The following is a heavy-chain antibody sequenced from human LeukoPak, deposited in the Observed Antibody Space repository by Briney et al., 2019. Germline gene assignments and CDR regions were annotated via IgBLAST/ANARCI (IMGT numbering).Heavy chain of an antibody. CDR1: GFTFSNYA. J-gene: IGHJ4*02. CDR3: AKSSGINMIVVVITSFDY. Sequence: GGSLRLSCAASGFTFSNYAMSWVRQAPGKGLEWVSGISGRGGSTYYADSVKGRFTISRHNSKHTLYPQMNSVRPEDTAVYYCAKSSGINMIVVVITSFDYWGQGTLVTVSS. CDR2: ISGRGGST. V-gene: IGHV3-23*01. D-gene: IGHD3-22*01.